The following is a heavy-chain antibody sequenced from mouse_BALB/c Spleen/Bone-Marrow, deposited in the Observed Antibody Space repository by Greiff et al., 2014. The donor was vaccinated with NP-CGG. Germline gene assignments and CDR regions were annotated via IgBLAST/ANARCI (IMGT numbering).Heavy chain of an antibody. CDR3: ARITTATGAMDY. J-gene: IGHJ4*01. D-gene: IGHD1-2*01. V-gene: IGHV2-9*02. CDR2: IWADGST. CDR1: GFSLTNYG. Sequence: VQRVESGPGLVAPSQSLSITCTVSGFSLTNYGVHRVRQPPGKGLEWLGVIWADGSTNYNSALMSRLSISKDNSKSQVFFKMNSLQTDDTAMYYCARITTATGAMDYWGQGTSVTVSS.